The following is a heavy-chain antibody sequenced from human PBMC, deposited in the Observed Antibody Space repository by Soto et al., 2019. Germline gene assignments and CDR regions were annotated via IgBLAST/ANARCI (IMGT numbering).Heavy chain of an antibody. V-gene: IGHV3-23*01. CDR1: GFTFSSYA. D-gene: IGHD2-15*01. CDR2: ISGSGGST. CDR3: AKDMLVAGTYYMDV. Sequence: GGSLRLSCAASGFTFSSYAMSWVRQAPGKGLEWVSAISGSGGSTYYADSVKGRFTISRDNSKNTLYLQMNSLRAEDTAVYYCAKDMLVAGTYYMDVWGKGTTVTVSS. J-gene: IGHJ6*03.